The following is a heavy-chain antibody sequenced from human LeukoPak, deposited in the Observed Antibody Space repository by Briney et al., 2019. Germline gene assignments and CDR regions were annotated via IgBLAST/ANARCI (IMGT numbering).Heavy chain of an antibody. V-gene: IGHV4-34*01. Sequence: LSETLSLTCAVYGGSFSGYYWSWIRQPPGKGLEWIGEINHSGSTNYNPSLKSRVTISVDTSKNQFSLKLSSVTAADTAVYYCARRTYDFWSGYPMYYFDYWGQGTLVTVSS. D-gene: IGHD3-3*01. CDR3: ARRTYDFWSGYPMYYFDY. J-gene: IGHJ4*02. CDR1: GGSFSGYY. CDR2: INHSGST.